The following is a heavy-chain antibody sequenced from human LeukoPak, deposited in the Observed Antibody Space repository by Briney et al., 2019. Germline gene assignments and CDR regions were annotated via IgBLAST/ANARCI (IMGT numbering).Heavy chain of an antibody. Sequence: GGSLRLSCAASGFTFDDYAMHWVRQAPGKGLEWVSGISWNSGSIGYADSVRGRFTISRDNAKNSLYLQMNSLRAEDTAVYYCAGPYGDYGYWGQGTLVTVSS. CDR1: GFTFDDYA. D-gene: IGHD4-17*01. CDR3: AGPYGDYGY. CDR2: ISWNSGSI. J-gene: IGHJ4*02. V-gene: IGHV3-9*01.